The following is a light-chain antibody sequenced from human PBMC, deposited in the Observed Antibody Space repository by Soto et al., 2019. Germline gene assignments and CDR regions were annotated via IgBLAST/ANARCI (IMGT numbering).Light chain of an antibody. CDR1: NLGDKY. V-gene: IGLV3-1*01. CDR2: QDT. CDR3: QAWDSNTYV. Sequence: SYELTQPPSVSVSPGQTASITCSGDNLGDKYACWYQQKPGQSPVLVIYQDTKRPSGIPERFSGSNSGNTATLTISGTQAMDEADYYCQAWDSNTYVFGTGTKVTVL. J-gene: IGLJ1*01.